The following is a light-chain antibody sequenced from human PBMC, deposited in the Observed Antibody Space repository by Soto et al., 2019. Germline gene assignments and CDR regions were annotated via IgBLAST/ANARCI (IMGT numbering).Light chain of an antibody. CDR2: AAS. J-gene: IGKJ4*01. CDR1: QGISSY. Sequence: AIRVTQSPSSLSASTGDRVTITCRASQGISSYLAWYQQKPVKAPKLLIYAASTLQSGVPSRFSGSGSGTDFTLTISCLQSEDFATYYCQQYYSYPLTFGGGTKVDIK. CDR3: QQYYSYPLT. V-gene: IGKV1-8*01.